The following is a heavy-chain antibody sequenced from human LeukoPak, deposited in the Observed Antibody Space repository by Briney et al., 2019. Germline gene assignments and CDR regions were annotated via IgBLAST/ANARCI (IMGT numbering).Heavy chain of an antibody. J-gene: IGHJ4*02. Sequence: GESLKISCKGSGYSFSRYWIAWVRQMPGKDLEWMGVIYPGDSDTRYSPSFQDQVTISADTSISTAYLQWSSLKASDTAMYYCASSGCSSSSCYYPAYWGQGTLVTVSS. D-gene: IGHD2-2*01. CDR1: GYSFSRYW. V-gene: IGHV5-51*01. CDR2: IYPGDSDT. CDR3: ASSGCSSSSCYYPAY.